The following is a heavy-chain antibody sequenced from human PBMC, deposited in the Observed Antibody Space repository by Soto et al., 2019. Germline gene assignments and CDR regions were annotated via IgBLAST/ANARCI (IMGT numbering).Heavy chain of an antibody. CDR1: GYTFTSYG. CDR3: ARDGIAAPGGVWYGMDV. J-gene: IGHJ6*02. V-gene: IGHV1-18*01. Sequence: QVQLVQSGAEVKKPGASVKVSCKASGYTFTSYGISWVRQAPGQGLEWMGWISAYNGNTNYAQKLQGRVTMTTDTSXSXXYMELRSLRSDDTAVYYCARDGIAAPGGVWYGMDVWGQGTTVTVSS. CDR2: ISAYNGNT. D-gene: IGHD6-13*01.